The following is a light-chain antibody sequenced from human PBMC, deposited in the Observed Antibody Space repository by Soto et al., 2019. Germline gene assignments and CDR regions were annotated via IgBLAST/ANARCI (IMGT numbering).Light chain of an antibody. CDR2: AAS. V-gene: IGKV1-27*01. CDR3: QKYNSAP. CDR1: QGINNY. J-gene: IGKJ5*01. Sequence: DIQMTQSPSSLSASVGDRVTFTCRASQGINNYLAWYQQKPGKVPKLLICAASLCNQGVPSRFSGSGSGTGFTLTISSLQPEDVATYYCQKYNSAPLGQGTRLEIK.